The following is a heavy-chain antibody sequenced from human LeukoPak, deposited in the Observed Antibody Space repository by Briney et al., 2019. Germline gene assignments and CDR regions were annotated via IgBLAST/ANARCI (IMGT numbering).Heavy chain of an antibody. J-gene: IGHJ4*02. CDR3: ARAPPYSGYDYGVFDY. Sequence: GGSLRLSCAASGFTFSSYAMSWVRQAPGKGLEWVSAISGSGGSTYYADSVKGRFTISRDNSNNTLYLQMNSLRAEDTALYYCARAPPYSGYDYGVFDYWGQGTLVTVSS. V-gene: IGHV3-23*01. D-gene: IGHD5-12*01. CDR1: GFTFSSYA. CDR2: ISGSGGST.